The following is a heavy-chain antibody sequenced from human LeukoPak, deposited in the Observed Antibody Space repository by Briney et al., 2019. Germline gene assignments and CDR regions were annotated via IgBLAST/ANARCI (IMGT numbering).Heavy chain of an antibody. Sequence: GGSLRLSCAASGFTVNNNYMSCVRQAPGKGLEWVSVIYSGGNTYYADSLKGRFTISRDNSKNTLYLQMNSLRAEDTAVYYCALIKGSGFPLTYWGQGTLVTVSS. V-gene: IGHV3-66*01. CDR2: IYSGGNT. CDR3: ALIKGSGFPLTY. D-gene: IGHD6-25*01. CDR1: GFTVNNNY. J-gene: IGHJ4*02.